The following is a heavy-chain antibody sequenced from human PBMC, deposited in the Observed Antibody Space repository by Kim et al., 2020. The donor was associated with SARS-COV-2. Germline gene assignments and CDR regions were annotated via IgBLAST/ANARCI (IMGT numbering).Heavy chain of an antibody. Sequence: GGSLRLSCAASGFTFSSYSMNWVRQAPGKGLEWVSYISSSSSTIYYADSVKGRFTISRDNAKNSLYLQMNSLRDEDTAVYYCARVGDFWSGYWEFDYWGQGTLVTVSS. V-gene: IGHV3-48*02. CDR2: ISSSSSTI. CDR1: GFTFSSYS. J-gene: IGHJ4*02. D-gene: IGHD3-3*01. CDR3: ARVGDFWSGYWEFDY.